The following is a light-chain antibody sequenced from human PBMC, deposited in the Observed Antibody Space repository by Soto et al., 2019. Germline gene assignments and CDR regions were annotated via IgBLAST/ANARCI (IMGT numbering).Light chain of an antibody. CDR3: QQYEALVLS. CDR2: DAS. CDR1: QDITDY. V-gene: IGKV1-33*01. Sequence: DIQMTQSPSSLSASVGDRVTITCQASQDITDYLNWYQQKPGKAPRLLIYDASNLETGVPPRFSGSGSGTDFTFTISSLQPEDMATYYCQQYEALVLSFGGGTKVEIK. J-gene: IGKJ4*01.